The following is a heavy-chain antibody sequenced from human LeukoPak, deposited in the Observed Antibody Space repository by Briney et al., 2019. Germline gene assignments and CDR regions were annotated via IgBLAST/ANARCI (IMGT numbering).Heavy chain of an antibody. V-gene: IGHV3-7*01. CDR2: INQDGGTT. Sequence: GGSLRLSCAASGFSFSSLWMSWVRQAPGRGPEWVANINQDGGTTYYVASVKGRFTTSRDNAKNSLSLQMSSLRAEDTAVYYCTKDRQGPNQYHMDVWGKGTTDTVSS. CDR1: GFSFSSLW. CDR3: TKDRQGPNQYHMDV. J-gene: IGHJ6*03.